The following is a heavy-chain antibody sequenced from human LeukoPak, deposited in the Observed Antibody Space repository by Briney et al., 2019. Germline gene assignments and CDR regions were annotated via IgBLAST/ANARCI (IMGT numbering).Heavy chain of an antibody. V-gene: IGHV4-59*01. CDR2: IYYSGST. D-gene: IGHD6-13*01. CDR3: AREGIAAARNAFDI. Sequence: SETLSLTCTVSGGSISSYCWSWIRQPPGKGLEWIGYIYYSGSTNYNPSLKSRVTISVDTSKNQFSLKLSSVTAADTAVYYCAREGIAAARNAFDIWGQRTMVTVSS. J-gene: IGHJ3*02. CDR1: GGSISSYC.